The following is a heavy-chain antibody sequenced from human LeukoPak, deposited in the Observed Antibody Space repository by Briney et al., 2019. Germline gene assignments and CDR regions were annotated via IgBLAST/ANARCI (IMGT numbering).Heavy chain of an antibody. J-gene: IGHJ3*02. CDR3: ARVGGYYDSSGYYYNAFDI. V-gene: IGHV3-74*01. Sequence: GGSLRLSCAASGFTFSSYWMHWVRQAPGKGLVWVSRINSDGSSTSYADPVKGRFTISRDNAKNTLYLQMNGLRAEDTAVYYCARVGGYYDSSGYYYNAFDIWGQGTMVTVSS. CDR1: GFTFSSYW. D-gene: IGHD3-22*01. CDR2: INSDGSST.